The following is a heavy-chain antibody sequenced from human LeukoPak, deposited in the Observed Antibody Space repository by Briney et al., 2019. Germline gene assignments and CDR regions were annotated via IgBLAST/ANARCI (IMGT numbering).Heavy chain of an antibody. Sequence: GASVKVSCKVSGYTLTELSMHWVRQAPGKGLEWMGGFDPEDGETIYAQKFQGRVTMTEDTSTDTAYMELSSLRSEDTAVYYCATVLGYFAAYGMDVWGQGTTVTVSS. V-gene: IGHV1-24*01. J-gene: IGHJ6*02. CDR3: ATVLGYFAAYGMDV. CDR2: FDPEDGET. CDR1: GYTLTELS. D-gene: IGHD3-9*01.